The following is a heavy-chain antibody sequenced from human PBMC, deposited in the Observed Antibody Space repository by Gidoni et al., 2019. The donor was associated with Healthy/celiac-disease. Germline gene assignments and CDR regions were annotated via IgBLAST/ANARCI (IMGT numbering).Heavy chain of an antibody. CDR2: IWYDGSNT. CDR3: ARDRFSGGSYGYFGY. CDR1: GFPFRNYG. J-gene: IGHJ4*02. D-gene: IGHD3-16*01. V-gene: IGHV3-33*01. Sequence: QVQLVESGGGVVQPGRSLRLSCAASGFPFRNYGIHWVRQAPGKGLEWVAVIWYDGSNTYYADSVKGRFTISRDNSKNTVYLQMNSLRAEDTAVYYCARDRFSGGSYGYFGYWGQGTLVTVSS.